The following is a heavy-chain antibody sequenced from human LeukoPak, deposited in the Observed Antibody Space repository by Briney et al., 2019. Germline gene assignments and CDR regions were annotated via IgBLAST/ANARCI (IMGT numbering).Heavy chain of an antibody. Sequence: GGSLRLSCAASGFTFSSYEMNWVRQAPGKGLEWVSYISSSGSTIYYADSVKGRFTISRDNAKNSLYLQMNSLRAEDTAVYYCARFSSSWYSFDYWGQGTLVTVSS. J-gene: IGHJ4*02. V-gene: IGHV3-48*03. CDR3: ARFSSSWYSFDY. D-gene: IGHD6-13*01. CDR2: ISSSGSTI. CDR1: GFTFSSYE.